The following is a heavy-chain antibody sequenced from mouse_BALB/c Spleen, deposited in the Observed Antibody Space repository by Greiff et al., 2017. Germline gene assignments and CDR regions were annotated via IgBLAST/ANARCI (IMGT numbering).Heavy chain of an antibody. CDR2: IDPSDSYT. D-gene: IGHD3-3*01. V-gene: IGHV1-69*02. CDR1: GYTFTSYW. Sequence: QVQLKQPGAELVKPGASVKLSCKASGYTFTSYWMHWVKQRPGQGLEWIGEIDPSDSYTNYNQKFKGKATLTVDKSSSTAYMQLSSLTSEDSAVYYCARRGGRAMDYWGQGTSVTVSS. J-gene: IGHJ4*01. CDR3: ARRGGRAMDY.